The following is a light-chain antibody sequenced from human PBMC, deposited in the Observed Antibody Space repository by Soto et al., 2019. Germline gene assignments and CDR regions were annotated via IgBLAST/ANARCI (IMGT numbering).Light chain of an antibody. CDR3: QQYNNWPLYS. CDR1: QSVSNT. Sequence: EIVMTQSPATLSVSPGARATLSCRASQSVSNTLAWYQQKPGQAPRLLMYDASTRATGIPARFSGTGSGMEFTLTISSLQSENFAVYYCQQYNNWPLYSFGQGTRLEIK. CDR2: DAS. J-gene: IGKJ2*03. V-gene: IGKV3-15*01.